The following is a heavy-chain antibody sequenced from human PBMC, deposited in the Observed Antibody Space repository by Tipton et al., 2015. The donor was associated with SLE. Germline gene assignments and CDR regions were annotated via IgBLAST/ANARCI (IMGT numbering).Heavy chain of an antibody. Sequence: LRLSCTVSGGSISSSSYYWGWIRQPPGKGLEWIGYIYYSGSTNYNPSLKSRVTISVDTSKNQFSLKLSSVTAADTAVYYCARESSGSHPFDYWGQGTLVTVSS. D-gene: IGHD1-26*01. CDR2: IYYSGST. V-gene: IGHV4-61*01. J-gene: IGHJ4*02. CDR1: GGSISSSSYY. CDR3: ARESSGSHPFDY.